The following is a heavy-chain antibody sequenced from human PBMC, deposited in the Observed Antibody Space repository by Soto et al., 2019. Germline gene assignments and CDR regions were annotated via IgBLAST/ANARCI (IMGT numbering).Heavy chain of an antibody. CDR1: GFTVSSNY. Sequence: EVQLVESGGGLIQPGGSLRLSCAASGFTVSSNYMSWVRQAPGKGLEWVSVIYSGGSTYYADSVKGRFTISRDNSKNTLYLQMNSLRAEDTAVYYCARRGYRGRGTGKYYFDYWGQVTLVTVSS. CDR3: ARRGYRGRGTGKYYFDY. D-gene: IGHD1-26*01. V-gene: IGHV3-53*01. CDR2: IYSGGST. J-gene: IGHJ4*02.